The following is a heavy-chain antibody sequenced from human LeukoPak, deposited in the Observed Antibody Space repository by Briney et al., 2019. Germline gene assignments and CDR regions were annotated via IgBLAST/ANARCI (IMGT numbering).Heavy chain of an antibody. CDR3: ARGRDSGYYTDGGTDGY. D-gene: IGHD3-3*01. CDR2: ISAYNGNT. Sequence: GASVKVSCKASGYTFTGYYMHWVRQAPGQGLEWMGWISAYNGNTNYAQKLQGRVTMTTDTSTSTAYMELRSLRSDDTAVYYCARGRDSGYYTDGGTDGYWGQGTLVTVSS. CDR1: GYTFTGYY. J-gene: IGHJ4*02. V-gene: IGHV1-18*04.